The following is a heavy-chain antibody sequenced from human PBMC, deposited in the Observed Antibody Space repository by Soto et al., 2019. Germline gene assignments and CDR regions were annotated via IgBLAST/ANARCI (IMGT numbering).Heavy chain of an antibody. CDR1: GDSMSSYY. CDR2: IYYSGST. CDR3: ARAKSNYQTFDH. V-gene: IGHV4-59*01. J-gene: IGHJ4*02. D-gene: IGHD4-4*01. Sequence: SETLSLTCTVSGDSMSSYYWSWIRQPPGKGLEWIGYIYYSGSTTYNPSLRSRATMSVDTSKNQFSLRLSSVTAADTAVYYCARAKSNYQTFDHWGQGSQVTVS.